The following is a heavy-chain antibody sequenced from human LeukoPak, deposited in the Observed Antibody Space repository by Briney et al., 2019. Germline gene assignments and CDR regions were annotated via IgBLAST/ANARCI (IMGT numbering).Heavy chain of an antibody. CDR2: IKQDGSEK. V-gene: IGHV3-7*03. J-gene: IGHJ4*02. D-gene: IGHD5-24*01. CDR1: GFTFSSYW. CDR3: GRGGAWVEKLPAH. Sequence: QPGGSLRLSCAASGFTFSSYWMSWVRQAPGKGLEWVANIKQDGSEKYYVDSVKGRFTTSRDNAKNSLYLQMNSLRAEDTAVYYCGRGGAWVEKLPAHWGQGTLVTVSS.